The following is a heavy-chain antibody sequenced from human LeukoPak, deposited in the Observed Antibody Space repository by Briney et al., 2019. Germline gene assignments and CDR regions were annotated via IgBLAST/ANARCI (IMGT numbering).Heavy chain of an antibody. V-gene: IGHV4-61*01. Sequence: SETLSLTCTVSGGSISSGSYYWSWIRQPPGKGLEWIGYIYYSGSTNYNPSLKSRVTISVDTSKNQFSLKLSSVTAADTAVYYCARDRGYSGYDLSRDDAFDIWGQGTMVTVSS. J-gene: IGHJ3*02. CDR1: GGSISSGSYY. CDR3: ARDRGYSGYDLSRDDAFDI. D-gene: IGHD5-12*01. CDR2: IYYSGST.